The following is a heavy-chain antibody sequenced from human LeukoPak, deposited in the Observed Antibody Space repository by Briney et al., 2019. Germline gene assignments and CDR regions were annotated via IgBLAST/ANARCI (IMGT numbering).Heavy chain of an antibody. J-gene: IGHJ4*02. CDR3: ARARGYSYGYSDY. V-gene: IGHV3-48*01. CDR1: GFTYSSYS. Sequence: GGSLRLSCAASGFTYSSYSMNWVRQAPGRGLEWVSYISSSGSVIDYADSVKGRFTISRDNAKNSLYLQMNSLRVEDTAVYYCARARGYSYGYSDYWGQGTLVTVSS. D-gene: IGHD5-18*01. CDR2: ISSSGSVI.